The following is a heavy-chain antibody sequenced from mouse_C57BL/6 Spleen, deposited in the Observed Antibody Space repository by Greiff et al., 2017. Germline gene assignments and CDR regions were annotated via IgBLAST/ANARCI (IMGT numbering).Heavy chain of an antibody. CDR3: TTFGYVAY. CDR1: GFNIKDDY. V-gene: IGHV14-4*01. Sequence: EVQLQQSGAELVRPGASVKLSCTASGFNIKDDYMHWVKQRPEQGLEWIGWIDPENGDTEYASKFQGKATITADTSSNTAYLQLSSLTSEDTAVYYCTTFGYVAYWGQGTLVTVSA. CDR2: IDPENGDT. J-gene: IGHJ3*01. D-gene: IGHD2-2*01.